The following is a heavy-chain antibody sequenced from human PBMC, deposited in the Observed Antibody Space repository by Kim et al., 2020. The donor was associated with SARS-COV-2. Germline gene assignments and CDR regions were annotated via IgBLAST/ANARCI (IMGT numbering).Heavy chain of an antibody. J-gene: IGHJ4*02. CDR2: ISYSGRT. CDR3: ARGFYDILTGFDY. D-gene: IGHD3-9*01. Sequence: SETLSLTCTVSGGSISSYYWSWIRQPPGKGLEWIGYISYSGRTNYNPSLKSRVTMSVDTSKKQFSLKLSSVTAADTAVYYCARGFYDILTGFDYWGQGTL. V-gene: IGHV4-59*01. CDR1: GGSISSYY.